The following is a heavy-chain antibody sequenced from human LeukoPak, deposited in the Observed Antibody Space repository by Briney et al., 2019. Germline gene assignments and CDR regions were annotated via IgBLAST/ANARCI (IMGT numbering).Heavy chain of an antibody. V-gene: IGHV4-61*02. CDR1: GGSISSGSYY. D-gene: IGHD4-17*01. Sequence: PSQTLSLTCTVSGGSISSGSYYWSWIRQPAGKGLEWIGRIYTSGSTNYNPSLKSRVTISIDTSKNQFSLNLSSVTAADTAVYYCARGDSNDNDYGDYPDYWGQGTLVTVSS. CDR2: IYTSGST. CDR3: ARGDSNDNDYGDYPDY. J-gene: IGHJ4*02.